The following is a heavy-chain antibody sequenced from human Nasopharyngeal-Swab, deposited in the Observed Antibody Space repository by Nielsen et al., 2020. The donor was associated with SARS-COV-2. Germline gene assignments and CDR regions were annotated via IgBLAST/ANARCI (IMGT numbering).Heavy chain of an antibody. D-gene: IGHD4-23*01. CDR1: GSTFSSYA. CDR3: AKDLGVESPLWFDY. J-gene: IGHJ4*02. V-gene: IGHV3-23*01. CDR2: NRGSGGST. Sequence: GSSLNISCTACGSTFSSYAMSWVRQAPRKGVESVSENRGSGGSTYYAESVKGRFTISRDNSKNTLYLQMSSLRAEDTAIYYCAKDLGVESPLWFDYWGQGTLLTVSS.